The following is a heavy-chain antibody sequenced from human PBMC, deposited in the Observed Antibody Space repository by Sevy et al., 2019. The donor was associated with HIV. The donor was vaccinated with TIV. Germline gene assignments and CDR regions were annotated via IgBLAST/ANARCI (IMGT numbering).Heavy chain of an antibody. J-gene: IGHJ4*02. CDR3: VRADPAQHFDS. V-gene: IGHV1-46*01. CDR2: VDASGGNA. Sequence: ASVKVSCRASGDTLTNNYMHWVRQAPGQGLEWMGMVDASGGNATYSQNFQGRVIMTRDTSTSTLYMDLSSLRSEDTAVYYCVRADPAQHFDSWGQGTLVTVSS. CDR1: GDTLTNNY.